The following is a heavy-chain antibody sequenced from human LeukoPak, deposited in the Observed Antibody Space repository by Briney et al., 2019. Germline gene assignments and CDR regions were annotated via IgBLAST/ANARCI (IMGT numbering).Heavy chain of an antibody. CDR3: ARDGDFWSGYSS. D-gene: IGHD3-3*01. CDR1: GFTFSSYG. J-gene: IGHJ5*02. CDR2: ISYDGSNK. V-gene: IGHV3-30*03. Sequence: GGSLRLSCAASGFTFSSYGMHWVRQAPGKGLEWVAVISYDGSNKYYADSVKGRFTISRDNSKNTLYLQMNSLRAEDTAVYYCARDGDFWSGYSSWGQGTLVTVSS.